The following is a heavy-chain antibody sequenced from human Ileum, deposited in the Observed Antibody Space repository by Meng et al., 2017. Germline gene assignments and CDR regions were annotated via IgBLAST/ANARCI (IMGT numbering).Heavy chain of an antibody. CDR3: ARWEGLEY. V-gene: IGHV1-2*05. CDR1: GYTFTDYY. D-gene: IGHD1-1*01. J-gene: IGHJ4*02. CDR2: VHHNNGDT. Sequence: VQLGSSGAEVKKPGASVKVSCKASGYTFTDYYMPWGRQAAGQGLEWMGRVHHNNGDTIYPQTFPGRVTMTWDTSMTTAVMELRILTSDDTVVYYCARWEGLEYWGQGTLVTVSS.